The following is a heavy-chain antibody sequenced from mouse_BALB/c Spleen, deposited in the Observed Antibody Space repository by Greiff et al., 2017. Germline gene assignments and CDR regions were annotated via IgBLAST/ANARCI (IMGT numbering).Heavy chain of an antibody. CDR1: GYTFTAYN. CDR3: ARRGYRYDVWFAY. V-gene: IGHV1-18*01. J-gene: IGHJ3*01. Sequence: VPLQQSGPELVKPGASVKIPCKASGYTFTAYNMDWVKQSHGKSLEWIGDINPNNGGTIYNQKFKGKATLTVDKSSSTAYMELRSLTSEDTAVYYCARRGYRYDVWFAYWGQGTLVTVSA. D-gene: IGHD2-14*01. CDR2: INPNNGGT.